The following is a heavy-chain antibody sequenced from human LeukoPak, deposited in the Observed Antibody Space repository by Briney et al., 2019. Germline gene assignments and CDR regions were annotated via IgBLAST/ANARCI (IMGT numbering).Heavy chain of an antibody. CDR2: IRYDGSNK. CDR1: GFTFSSYG. J-gene: IGHJ3*02. Sequence: GGSLRLSCAASGFTFSSYGMHWVRQAPGKGREWVAFIRYDGSNKYYADSVKGRFTISRDNYKNTLYLQMNSLRAEDTAVYYWARDQPMAKIPDAFEIWGQGTMVTVSS. D-gene: IGHD5-24*01. CDR3: ARDQPMAKIPDAFEI. V-gene: IGHV3-30*02.